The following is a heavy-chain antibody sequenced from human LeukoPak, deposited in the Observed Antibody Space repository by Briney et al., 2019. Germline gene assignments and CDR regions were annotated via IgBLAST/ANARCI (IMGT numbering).Heavy chain of an antibody. J-gene: IGHJ4*02. CDR2: IIPIFGTA. CDR3: ARDGSYGSRLFDY. V-gene: IGHV1-69*13. Sequence: SVKVSCKASGYTFTSYDINWVRQATGQGLEWMGGIIPIFGTANYAQKFQGRVTITADESTSTAYMELSSLRSEDTAVYYCARDGSYGSRLFDYWGQGTLVTVSS. CDR1: GYTFTSYD. D-gene: IGHD3-10*01.